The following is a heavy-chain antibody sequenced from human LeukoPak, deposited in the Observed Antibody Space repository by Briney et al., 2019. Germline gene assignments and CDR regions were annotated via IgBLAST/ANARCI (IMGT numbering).Heavy chain of an antibody. J-gene: IGHJ4*02. CDR3: ARDTLYSSGWYSDY. V-gene: IGHV3-48*01. CDR1: EFTFSSYS. Sequence: GGSLRLSCAASEFTFSSYSMNWVRQAPGKGLEWVSYISSSSSTIYYADSVKGRFTISRDNAKNSLYLQMNSLSAEDTAVYYCARDTLYSSGWYSDYWGQGTLVTVSS. CDR2: ISSSSSTI. D-gene: IGHD6-19*01.